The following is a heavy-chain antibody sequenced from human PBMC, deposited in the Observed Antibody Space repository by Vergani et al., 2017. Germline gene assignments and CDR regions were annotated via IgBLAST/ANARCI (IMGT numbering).Heavy chain of an antibody. J-gene: IGHJ4*02. CDR3: VRDGGLCAGGRCYTEVWDD. Sequence: QVQLVESGGGVVQPGTSLRLSCVVSGFALNRHAMYWVRQAPGKGLEWVVGISFDGTNEYYPDLVKGRFTISRDIAKNTLYLQVRSLRLEDTGVYHCVRDGGLCAGGRCYTEVWDDWGQGTLVTVSS. V-gene: IGHV3-30-3*01. CDR2: ISFDGTNE. CDR1: GFALNRHA. D-gene: IGHD2-2*02.